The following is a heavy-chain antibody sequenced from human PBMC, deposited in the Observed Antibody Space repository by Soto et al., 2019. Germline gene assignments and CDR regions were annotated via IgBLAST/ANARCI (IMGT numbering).Heavy chain of an antibody. Sequence: LRLSCAASGFTFSSYGMHWVRQAPGKGLEWVAVISYDGSNKYYADSVKGRFTISRDNSKNTLYLQMNSLRAEDTAVYYCAKSRSTMESDAFDIWGQGTRVTVSS. V-gene: IGHV3-30*18. J-gene: IGHJ3*02. CDR3: AKSRSTMESDAFDI. CDR1: GFTFSSYG. CDR2: ISYDGSNK. D-gene: IGHD3-10*01.